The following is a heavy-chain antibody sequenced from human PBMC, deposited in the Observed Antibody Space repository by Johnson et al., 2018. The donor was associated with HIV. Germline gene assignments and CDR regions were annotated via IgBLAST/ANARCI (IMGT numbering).Heavy chain of an antibody. Sequence: VQLVESGGGLIQPGGSLRLSCAASGFTVSSNYMSWVRQATGKGLEWVSAIYSGGSTYYADSVKGRFTISRDNSTNTLYLQMNSLRAEDTALYYCARDLSGWTFGGVIESEAFDIWGQGTMVTVSS. CDR2: IYSGGST. CDR1: GFTVSSNY. J-gene: IGHJ3*02. CDR3: ARDLSGWTFGGVIESEAFDI. V-gene: IGHV3-53*01. D-gene: IGHD3-16*02.